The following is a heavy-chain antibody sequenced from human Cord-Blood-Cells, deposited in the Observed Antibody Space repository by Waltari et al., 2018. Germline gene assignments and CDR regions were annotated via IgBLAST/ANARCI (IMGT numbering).Heavy chain of an antibody. CDR2: IWYDGSNK. CDR3: ARDANYYDSSGYYEYYFDS. CDR1: GFTFSSYG. Sequence: QVQLVESGGGVVQPGRSLRLSCAASGFTFSSYGMHWVRQAPGKGLEWVAVIWYDGSNKYYADSVKGRFTISRDNSKNTLYLQMNSLRAEDTAVYYCARDANYYDSSGYYEYYFDSWGQGTLVTVSS. D-gene: IGHD3-22*01. J-gene: IGHJ4*02. V-gene: IGHV3-33*01.